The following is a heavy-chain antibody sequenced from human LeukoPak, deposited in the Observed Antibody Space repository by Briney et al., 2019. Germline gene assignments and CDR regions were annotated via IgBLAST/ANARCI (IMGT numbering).Heavy chain of an antibody. J-gene: IGHJ4*02. Sequence: PGGSLRLSCAASGFTFSSYAMSWVRQAPGKGLEWVSAISGSGGSTYYADSVKGRFTISRDNSKNTLYLQMNSLRAEDTAVYYCAKGPYDSSGYRRSHDYFDYWGQGTLVTVSS. D-gene: IGHD3-22*01. V-gene: IGHV3-23*01. CDR3: AKGPYDSSGYRRSHDYFDY. CDR1: GFTFSSYA. CDR2: ISGSGGST.